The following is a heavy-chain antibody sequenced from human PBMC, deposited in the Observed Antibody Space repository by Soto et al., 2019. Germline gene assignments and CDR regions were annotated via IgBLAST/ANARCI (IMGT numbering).Heavy chain of an antibody. J-gene: IGHJ6*02. V-gene: IGHV5-10-1*01. CDR1: GYSFTSYW. CDR3: ARRGWEYSSSSFYYYGMDV. D-gene: IGHD6-6*01. CDR2: IDPSDSYT. Sequence: PGESLKISCKGSGYSFTSYWISWVRQMPGKGLEWMGRIDPSDSYTNYSPSFQGHVTISADKSISTAYLQWSSLKASDIAMYYCARRGWEYSSSSFYYYGMDVWGQGTTVTVSS.